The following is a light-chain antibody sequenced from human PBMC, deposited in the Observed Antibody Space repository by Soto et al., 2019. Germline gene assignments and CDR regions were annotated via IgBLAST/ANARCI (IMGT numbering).Light chain of an antibody. CDR3: GSYTNSSNYA. Sequence: QSALTQPASVSGSPGQSITISCTGTISDVGSYNYVSWYQQYPGKAPKLMIYDVSTRPSGVSDRFSGSKSGNTASLTISGLRAEDEADYYCGSYTNSSNYAVGTGTKV. CDR1: ISDVGSYNY. V-gene: IGLV2-14*03. CDR2: DVS. J-gene: IGLJ1*01.